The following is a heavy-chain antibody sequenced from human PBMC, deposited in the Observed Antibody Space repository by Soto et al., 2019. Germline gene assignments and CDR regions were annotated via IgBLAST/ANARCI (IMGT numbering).Heavy chain of an antibody. CDR2: ISTYNGNT. CDR3: ARDLTYSSPVDN. CDR1: GYTFTNYG. V-gene: IGHV1-18*01. Sequence: ASVKVSCKASGYTFTNYGISWVRQAPGQGFEWMGWISTYNGNTNYAQNLQGRVTMTTDTSTRTVYMELRGLRSDDTAVYYCARDLTYSSPVDNWGQGTLVTVSS. D-gene: IGHD6-13*01. J-gene: IGHJ4*02.